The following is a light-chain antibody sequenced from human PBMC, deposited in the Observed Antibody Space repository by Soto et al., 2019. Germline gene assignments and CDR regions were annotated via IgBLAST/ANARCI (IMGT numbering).Light chain of an antibody. CDR2: LNSDGSH. V-gene: IGLV4-69*01. J-gene: IGLJ2*01. CDR3: QTWGTGIQVI. CDR1: SGHSTYA. Sequence: QLVLTQSPSASASLGASVKLTCTLSSGHSTYAIAWHQQQPEKGPRYLMKLNSDGSHSKGDRIPDRFSGSSFGAERYLTISSLQSEDEADYYCQTWGTGIQVIFGGGTKLTVL.